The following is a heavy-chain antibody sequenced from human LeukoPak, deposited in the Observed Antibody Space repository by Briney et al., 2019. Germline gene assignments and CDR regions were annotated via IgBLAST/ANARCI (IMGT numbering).Heavy chain of an antibody. V-gene: IGHV4-59*01. CDR1: GGSISSYY. D-gene: IGHD6-6*01. CDR3: ARDNRGGIAARHYYYYYVDV. CDR2: IYYSGST. J-gene: IGHJ6*03. Sequence: SETLSLTCTVSGGSISSYYWSWIRQPPGKGLEWIGYIYYSGSTNYNPSLKSRVTISVDTSKNQFSLKLSSVTAADTAVYYCARDNRGGIAARHYYYYYVDVWGKGTTVTVSS.